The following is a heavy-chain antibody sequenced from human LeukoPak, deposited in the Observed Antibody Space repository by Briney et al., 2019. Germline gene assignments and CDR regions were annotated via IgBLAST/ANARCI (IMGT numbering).Heavy chain of an antibody. CDR3: AKSGQSYCGGDCYLGDY. CDR1: GFTFSNYG. D-gene: IGHD2-21*02. J-gene: IGHJ4*02. Sequence: GGSLRLSCAASGFTFSNYGMHWVRQAPGKGLEWVALILYDGSNKYYTDSVKGRFTISRDNSKNTLYLQMNSLRAEDTAVYYCAKSGQSYCGGDCYLGDYWGQGTLVTVSS. V-gene: IGHV3-30*18. CDR2: ILYDGSNK.